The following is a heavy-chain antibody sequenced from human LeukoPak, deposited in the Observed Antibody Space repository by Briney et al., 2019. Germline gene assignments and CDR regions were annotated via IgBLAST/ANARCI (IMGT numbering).Heavy chain of an antibody. Sequence: GGSLRLSCAASGFTFSSYSMNWVRQAPGKGLEWVSSISSGSGYIYYADSVKGRFTISRDNAKNTLYLQMNRLRAEDTALYYCARTDRFDYWGQGTLVTVSS. CDR1: GFTFSSYS. CDR3: ARTDRFDY. V-gene: IGHV3-21*01. J-gene: IGHJ4*02. CDR2: ISSGSGYI.